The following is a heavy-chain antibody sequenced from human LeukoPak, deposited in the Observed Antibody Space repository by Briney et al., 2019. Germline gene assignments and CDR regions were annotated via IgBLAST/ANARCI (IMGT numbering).Heavy chain of an antibody. V-gene: IGHV3-53*01. CDR3: ARGPGGGYGDFDY. CDR2: IYSGGST. D-gene: IGHD5-12*01. J-gene: IGHJ4*02. CDR1: GFTVSSNY. Sequence: GGSLRLSYAASGFTVSSNYMSWVRQAPGRGLEWVSVIYSGGSTYYADSVKGRFTISRDNSKNTLYLQMNSLRAEDTAVYYCARGPGGGYGDFDYRGQGTLVTVSS.